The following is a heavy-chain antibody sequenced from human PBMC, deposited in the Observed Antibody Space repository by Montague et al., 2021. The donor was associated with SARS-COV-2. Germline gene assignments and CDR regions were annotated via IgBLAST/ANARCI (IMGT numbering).Heavy chain of an antibody. J-gene: IGHJ4*02. V-gene: IGHV4-59*01. Sequence: SETLSLTCTVSGGSINGYYWTWMRQPPGKGLEWLGHIYYTGSTKYNPSLKSRVTISIDTPKNQFSLKLRSVTAADTAVYFCASAQTTCFIANCVNYFDYWGQGALVTVPS. CDR1: GGSINGYY. CDR3: ASAQTTCFIANCVNYFDY. CDR2: IYYTGST. D-gene: IGHD2-2*01.